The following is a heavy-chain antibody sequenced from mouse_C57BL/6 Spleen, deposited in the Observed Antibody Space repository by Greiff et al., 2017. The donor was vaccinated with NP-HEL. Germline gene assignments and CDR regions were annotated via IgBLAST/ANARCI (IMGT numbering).Heavy chain of an antibody. V-gene: IGHV1-18*01. CDR3: ARRDYSNYLYYFDY. CDR2: INPNNGGT. J-gene: IGHJ2*01. CDR1: GYTFTDYN. D-gene: IGHD2-5*01. Sequence: VQLQQSGPELVKPGASVKIPCKASGYTFTDYNMDWVKQSHGKSLEWIGDINPNNGGTIYNQKFKGKATLTVDKSSSTAYMELRSLTSEDTAVYYCARRDYSNYLYYFDYWGQGTTLTVSS.